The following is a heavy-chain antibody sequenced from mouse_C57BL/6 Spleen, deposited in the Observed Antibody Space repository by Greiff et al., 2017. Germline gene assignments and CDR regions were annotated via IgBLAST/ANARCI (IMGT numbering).Heavy chain of an antibody. CDR2: INPNNGGT. D-gene: IGHD1-1*01. Sequence: VQLKESGPELVKPGASVKMSCKASGYTFTDYNMHWVKQSHGKSLEWIGYINPNNGGTSYNQKFKGKATLTVNKSSSTAYMELRSLTSEDSAVYYCARAVTTVVDWYVDVWGTGTTVTVSS. CDR1: GYTFTDYN. V-gene: IGHV1-22*01. J-gene: IGHJ1*03. CDR3: ARAVTTVVDWYVDV.